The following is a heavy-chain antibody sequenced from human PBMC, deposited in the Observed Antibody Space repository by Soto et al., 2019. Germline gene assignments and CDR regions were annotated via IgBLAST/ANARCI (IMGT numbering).Heavy chain of an antibody. J-gene: IGHJ4*02. Sequence: GGSLRLSCAASGFTFSSYGMHWVRQAPGKGLEWVAVIWYDGSNKYYADSVKGRFTISRDNSKNTLYLQMNSLRAEDTAVYYCARGSSPFMGLWFGELLSVDYWGQGTLVTVSS. V-gene: IGHV3-33*01. CDR3: ARGSSPFMGLWFGELLSVDY. D-gene: IGHD3-10*01. CDR1: GFTFSSYG. CDR2: IWYDGSNK.